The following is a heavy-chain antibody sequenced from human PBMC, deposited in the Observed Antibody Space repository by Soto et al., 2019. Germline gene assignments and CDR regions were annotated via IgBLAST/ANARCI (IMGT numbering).Heavy chain of an antibody. J-gene: IGHJ4*02. CDR2: ISGSGGST. CDR1: GFTFSSYA. V-gene: IGHV3-23*01. Sequence: GGSLRLSCAASGFTFSSYAMSWVRQAPGKGLEWVSAISGSGGSTYYADSVKGRFTISRDNSKNTLNLQMNSLRAKDTAVYYCAKDRQGYSGYDTIFDYWGQGTLVTVSS. CDR3: AKDRQGYSGYDTIFDY. D-gene: IGHD5-12*01.